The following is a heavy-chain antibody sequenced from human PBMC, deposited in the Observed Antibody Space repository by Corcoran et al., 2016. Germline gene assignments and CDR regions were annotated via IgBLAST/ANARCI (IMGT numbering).Heavy chain of an antibody. CDR1: GGSFSGYY. Sequence: QVQLQQWGAGLLKPSETLSLTCAVYGGSFSGYYWSWIRQPPGKGLEWIGEINHSGSTNYNPSLKSRVTISVDTSKNQFSLKLSSVTAADTAVYYCARGRSVLLWFGELFGFDPWGQGTLVTVSS. CDR3: ARGRSVLLWFGELFGFDP. CDR2: INHSGST. J-gene: IGHJ5*02. V-gene: IGHV4-34*01. D-gene: IGHD3-10*01.